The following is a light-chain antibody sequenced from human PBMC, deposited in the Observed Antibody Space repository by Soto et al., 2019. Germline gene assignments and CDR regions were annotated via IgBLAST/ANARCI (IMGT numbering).Light chain of an antibody. Sequence: QSVLTQSPSVSEAPGQRVTISCTGSSSNIGAGYDVHWYQQLPGTAPKLLIYGNSNRPSGVPDRFSGSKSGTSASLAITGLQAEDEADYYCQSYDSSLSGSGVFGGGTKLTVL. CDR1: SSNIGAGYD. CDR3: QSYDSSLSGSGV. CDR2: GNS. V-gene: IGLV1-40*01. J-gene: IGLJ3*02.